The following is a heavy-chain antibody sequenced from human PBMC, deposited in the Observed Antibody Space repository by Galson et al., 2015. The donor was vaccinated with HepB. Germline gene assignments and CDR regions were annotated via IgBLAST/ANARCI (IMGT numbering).Heavy chain of an antibody. CDR3: GRQLGGGGYYYCMDV. J-gene: IGHJ6*02. Sequence: QSGAEPKKAGALMKISCKGSGNTITSYWIGRRHHPPRKRLGWVRIIYAGDSNTRSSPSFHGQVTISADKTISTAYLQWNSPKASATAMYYGGRQLGGGGYYYCMDVWGQGTTVTVSS. CDR2: IYAGDSNT. CDR1: GNTITSYW. D-gene: IGHD2-15*01. V-gene: IGHV5-51*07.